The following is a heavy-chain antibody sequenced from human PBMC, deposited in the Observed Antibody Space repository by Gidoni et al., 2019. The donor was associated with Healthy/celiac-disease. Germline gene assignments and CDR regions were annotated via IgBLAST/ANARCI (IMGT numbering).Heavy chain of an antibody. CDR2: ISAYNGNT. D-gene: IGHD1-26*01. V-gene: IGHV1-18*01. CDR3: AREEISGSSDY. CDR1: VYTFTSYG. Sequence: QGQQVQSGAEVTKPGASVKASCKASVYTFTSYGISWVRQAPGHGLEWRGWISAYNGNTNYAQKLQGRVTMTTDTSTSTAYMALRSLRSDDTAVYYCAREEISGSSDYWGQGTLVTVSS. J-gene: IGHJ4*02.